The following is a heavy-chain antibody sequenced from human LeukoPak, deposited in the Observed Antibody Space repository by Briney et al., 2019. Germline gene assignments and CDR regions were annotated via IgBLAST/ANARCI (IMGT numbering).Heavy chain of an antibody. CDR1: GFTFSNYG. CDR3: ARRESTYQNYYYFYYMDV. CDR2: INWSGDST. V-gene: IGHV3-20*04. Sequence: SGGSLRLSCAASGFTFSNYGMHWVRQAPGKGLEWVSDINWSGDSTGYADSVKGRFTISRDNARNSLYLQMNSLRAEDTALYYCARRESTYQNYYYFYYMDVWGKGTTVTVSS. J-gene: IGHJ6*03.